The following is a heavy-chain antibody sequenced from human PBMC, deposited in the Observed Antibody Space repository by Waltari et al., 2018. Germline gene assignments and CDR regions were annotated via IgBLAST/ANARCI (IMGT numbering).Heavy chain of an antibody. CDR3: AKDLGAYCGGDCYSGAFDI. V-gene: IGHV3-33*06. CDR1: GFTFSSYG. D-gene: IGHD2-21*01. Sequence: QVQLVESGGGVVQPGRSLRLSCAASGFTFSSYGMHWVRQAPGKGREWVVVRWYDDSNKYYADSVKGRFTISRYNSKNTLYLQMNSLRAEDTAVYYCAKDLGAYCGGDCYSGAFDIWGQGTMVTVSS. J-gene: IGHJ3*02. CDR2: RWYDDSNK.